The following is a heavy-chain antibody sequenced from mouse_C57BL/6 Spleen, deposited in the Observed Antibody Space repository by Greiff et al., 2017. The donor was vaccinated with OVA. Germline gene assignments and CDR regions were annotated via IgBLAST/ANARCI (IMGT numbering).Heavy chain of an antibody. D-gene: IGHD2-10*02. CDR2: ISYDGSN. CDR3: ARDSMGWYFDV. V-gene: IGHV3-6*01. Sequence: EVKLQESGPGLVKPSQSLSLTCSVTGYSITSGYYWNWIRQFPGNKLEWIGYISYDGSNNYNPSLKNRISITRDTSKNQFFLELNSVTTEDTATYYCARDSMGWYFDVWGTGATVTVS. CDR1: GYSITSGYY. J-gene: IGHJ1*03.